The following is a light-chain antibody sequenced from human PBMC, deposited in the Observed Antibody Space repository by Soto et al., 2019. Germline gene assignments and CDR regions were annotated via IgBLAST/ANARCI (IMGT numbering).Light chain of an antibody. J-gene: IGLJ1*01. CDR2: EVS. Sequence: QSALAQPASVSGSPGQSITISCTGTSSDVGGYNYVSWYQQQSGKAPKLIIHEVSNRPSGVSNRFSGSKSGNTASLTISGLQAEDEPDYYCDSYTSGRAYVFGIGTKVTVL. CDR3: DSYTSGRAYV. CDR1: SSDVGGYNY. V-gene: IGLV2-14*01.